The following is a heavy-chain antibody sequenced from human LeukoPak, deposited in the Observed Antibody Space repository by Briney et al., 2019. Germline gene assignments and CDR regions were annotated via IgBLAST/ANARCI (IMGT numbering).Heavy chain of an antibody. CDR2: ISSGGSSI. CDR1: GFTFSNYN. D-gene: IGHD4-17*01. Sequence: PGGSLRLSCAASGFTFSNYNMNWVRQAPGQGLEWVSYISSGGSSIYYADSVKGRFTISRDNAKNSLFLQMNSLRAEDTAVYYCARDLTGMITTVTTHLDYWGQGTLVTVSS. V-gene: IGHV3-48*01. J-gene: IGHJ4*02. CDR3: ARDLTGMITTVTTHLDY.